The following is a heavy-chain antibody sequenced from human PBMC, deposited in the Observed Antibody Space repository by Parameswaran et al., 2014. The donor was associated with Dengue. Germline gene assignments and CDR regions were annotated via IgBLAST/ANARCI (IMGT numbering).Heavy chain of an antibody. CDR3: ARDAAGFGELDYFDY. D-gene: IGHD3-10*01. CDR2: IYYSGST. Sequence: LRLSCTVSGGSISSGGYYWSWIRQHPGKGLEWIGYIYYSGSTYYNPSLKSRVTISVDTSKNQFSLKLSSVTAADTAVYYCARDAAGFGELDYFDYWGQGTLVTVSS. V-gene: IGHV4-31*03. J-gene: IGHJ4*02. CDR1: GGSISSGGYY.